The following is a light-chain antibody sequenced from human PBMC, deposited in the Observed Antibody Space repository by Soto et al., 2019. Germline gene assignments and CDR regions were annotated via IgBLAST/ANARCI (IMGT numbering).Light chain of an antibody. CDR3: CSYAGSSTYVV. Sequence: QSVLTQPASVSGSPGQSITISCTGTSSDVGSYNLVSWYQLHPGKAPKLMIYEGSKRPSGVSNRFSGSKSGNTASLTISGLQAEDEADYYCCSYAGSSTYVVFGGRTKLTVL. CDR2: EGS. J-gene: IGLJ2*01. CDR1: SSDVGSYNL. V-gene: IGLV2-23*01.